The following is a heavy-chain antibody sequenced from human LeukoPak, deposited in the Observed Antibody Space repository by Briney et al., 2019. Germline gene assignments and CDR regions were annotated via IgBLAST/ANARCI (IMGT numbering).Heavy chain of an antibody. V-gene: IGHV3-53*01. D-gene: IGHD3-22*01. CDR1: GFTVSSNY. CDR3: AGSGDDDSSGYRDY. Sequence: PGGSLRLSCAASGFTVSSNYMSWVRQAPGEGLEWVSVIYSGGNIYYADSVKGRFTISRDNSKNTLYLQMNSLRAEDTAVYYCAGSGDDDSSGYRDYWGQGTLVTVSS. J-gene: IGHJ4*02. CDR2: IYSGGNI.